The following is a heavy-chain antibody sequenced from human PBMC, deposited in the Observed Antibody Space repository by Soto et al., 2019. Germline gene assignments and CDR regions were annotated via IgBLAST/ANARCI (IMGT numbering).Heavy chain of an antibody. Sequence: GGSLRLSCAASGFTFSSYAMHWVRQAPGKGLEWVAVISYDGSNKYYADSVKGRFTISRDNSKNTLYLQMNSLRAEDTAVYYCARGGERHTYYYDSRGVGYWGQGTLVTVSS. V-gene: IGHV3-30-3*01. D-gene: IGHD3-22*01. CDR3: ARGGERHTYYYDSRGVGY. J-gene: IGHJ4*02. CDR1: GFTFSSYA. CDR2: ISYDGSNK.